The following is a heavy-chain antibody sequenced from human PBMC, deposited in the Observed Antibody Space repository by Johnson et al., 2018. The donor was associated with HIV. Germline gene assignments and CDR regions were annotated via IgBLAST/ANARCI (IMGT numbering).Heavy chain of an antibody. J-gene: IGHJ3*02. Sequence: QVQLVESGGGVVRPGGSLRLSCAASGFTFDDYGMSWVRQAPGKGLEWVAFIRYDGTNKYYADSVKGRFTISRDNSKNTLYLQMNSLRAEDTAVYYCARDSGQQLADAFDIWGQGTMVTVSS. D-gene: IGHD6-6*01. V-gene: IGHV3-30*02. CDR3: ARDSGQQLADAFDI. CDR1: GFTFDDYG. CDR2: IRYDGTNK.